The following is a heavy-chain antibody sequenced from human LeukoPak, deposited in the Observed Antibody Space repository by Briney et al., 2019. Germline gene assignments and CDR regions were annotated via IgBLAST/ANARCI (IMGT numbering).Heavy chain of an antibody. CDR3: ARDEVIPDTAMVRALDY. CDR1: GFTFSSYA. CDR2: ISYDGSNK. D-gene: IGHD5-18*01. V-gene: IGHV3-30-3*01. J-gene: IGHJ4*02. Sequence: GGSLRLSCAASGFTFSSYAMHWVRQAPGKGLEWVAVISYDGSNKYYADSVKGRFTISRDNSKNTLYLQMNSLRAEDTAVYYCARDEVIPDTAMVRALDYWGQGTLVTVSS.